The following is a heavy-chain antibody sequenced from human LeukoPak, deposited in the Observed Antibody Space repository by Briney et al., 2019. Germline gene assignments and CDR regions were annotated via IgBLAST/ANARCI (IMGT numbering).Heavy chain of an antibody. CDR3: ARDRCSGGSCYYFDY. D-gene: IGHD2-15*01. CDR2: IYYSGST. Sequence: PSETLSLTCTVSGGSMSSGGYYWSWIRQHPGKGLERIGYIYYSGSTYYNPSLKSRVTISVDTSKNQFSLKLSSVTAADTAVYYCARDRCSGGSCYYFDYWGQGTLVTVSS. J-gene: IGHJ4*02. CDR1: GGSMSSGGYY. V-gene: IGHV4-31*03.